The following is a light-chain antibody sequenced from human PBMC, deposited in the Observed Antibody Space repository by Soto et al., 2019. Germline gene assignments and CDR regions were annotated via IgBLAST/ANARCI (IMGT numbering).Light chain of an antibody. J-gene: IGKJ5*01. CDR3: QQYNDWFSIT. CDR1: QSFISK. Sequence: EIVMTQSPATLSVSPGERAALSCRASQSFISKLVCYRQRPGQNPRRVIYDTSTRATGVPARFSGSGSGTEFTLTISSLQSEDFGVYYCQQYNDWFSITFGQGTRLEIK. V-gene: IGKV3-15*01. CDR2: DTS.